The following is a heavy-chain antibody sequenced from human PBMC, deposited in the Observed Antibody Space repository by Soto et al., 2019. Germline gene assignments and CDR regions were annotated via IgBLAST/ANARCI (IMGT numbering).Heavy chain of an antibody. CDR1: GFTFINYA. CDR2: TSGGGDVA. D-gene: IGHD4-17*01. Sequence: EVQLLESGGGLIQPGGSLRLSCTASGFTFINYAMNWVRQAPGKGLEWVSGTSGGGDVAFYADSVKGRFAISRDNSKNTLSLQMNSLRAEDTALYYCVKKSIGTVTNPVYWSFDLWGRGTLGTVSS. J-gene: IGHJ2*01. V-gene: IGHV3-23*01. CDR3: VKKSIGTVTNPVYWSFDL.